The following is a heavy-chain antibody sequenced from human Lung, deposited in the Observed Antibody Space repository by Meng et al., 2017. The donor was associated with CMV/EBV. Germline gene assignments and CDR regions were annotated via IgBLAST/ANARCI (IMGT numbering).Heavy chain of an antibody. CDR2: ISYDGSNK. D-gene: IGHD2-15*01. CDR1: GFTFSNYA. V-gene: IGHV3-30*04. J-gene: IGHJ4*02. Sequence: SCAASGFTFSNYAMHWVRPAPGKGLEWVAVISYDGSNKYFADSVKGRFTISRDNSKNTLYLQMNSLRAEDTAVYYCACGVVTPGYWGQGTLVNGAS. CDR3: ACGVVTPGY.